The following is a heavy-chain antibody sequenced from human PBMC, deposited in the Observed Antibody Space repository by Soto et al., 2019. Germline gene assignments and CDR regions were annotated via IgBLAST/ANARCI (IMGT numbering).Heavy chain of an antibody. Sequence: SVKVTCKASGGTFSSFVISWVRQAPGQGLEWMGRIIPSIGIINYAQKFQGRVTITADTSTSTAYMELSSLRSDDTAVYYCAREGDMKFHSDSSDEPGYWGQGTLVTVSS. D-gene: IGHD3-22*01. CDR3: AREGDMKFHSDSSDEPGY. J-gene: IGHJ4*02. CDR1: GGTFSSFV. CDR2: IIPSIGII. V-gene: IGHV1-69*04.